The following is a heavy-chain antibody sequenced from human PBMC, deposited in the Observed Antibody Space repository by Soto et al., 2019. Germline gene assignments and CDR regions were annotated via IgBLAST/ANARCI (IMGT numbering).Heavy chain of an antibody. CDR1: GGSFSGYY. V-gene: IGHV4-34*01. D-gene: IGHD5-12*01. Sequence: QVQLHQWGAGQLRASETLSLTCGVSGGSFSGYYWSWIRQPPGQGLEWIGEVNDSGNSNYNPSLKRRVVISVDTPKNEFSLKMNTVTAADTGVYYCARVRRWLPGEMVDLWGQGALVTVSS. J-gene: IGHJ5*02. CDR2: VNDSGNS. CDR3: ARVRRWLPGEMVDL.